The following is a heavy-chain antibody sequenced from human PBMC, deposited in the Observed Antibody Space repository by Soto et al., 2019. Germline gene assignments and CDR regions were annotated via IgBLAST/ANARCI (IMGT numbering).Heavy chain of an antibody. J-gene: IGHJ6*02. CDR2: ISQEGSVK. Sequence: QVQLVESGGGVVQPGRSRTVSCAASGISISTYAMPWVRQAPGKGLEWVAVISQEGSVKYYADSVKGRFTISRDNPKNTLFLRMNSLGADDTAVYYCAGRQQNYYYYGMDVWGQGTTVTVSS. D-gene: IGHD6-13*01. CDR3: AGRQQNYYYYGMDV. V-gene: IGHV3-30*03. CDR1: GISISTYA.